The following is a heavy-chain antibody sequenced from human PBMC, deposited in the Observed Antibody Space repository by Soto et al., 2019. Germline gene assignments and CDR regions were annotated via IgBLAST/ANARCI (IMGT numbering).Heavy chain of an antibody. V-gene: IGHV1-69*08. J-gene: IGHJ1*01. D-gene: IGHD2-2*01. CDR3: ARDHGAMGSEYFQH. CDR2: IIPILGIA. CDR1: GGTFSSYT. Sequence: QVQLVQSGAEVKKPGSXVKVSCKASGGTFSSYTISWVRQAPGQGXEWXXRIIPILGIANYAQKFQGRVTITADKSTSTAYMELSSLRSEDTAVYYCARDHGAMGSEYFQHWGQGTLVTVSS.